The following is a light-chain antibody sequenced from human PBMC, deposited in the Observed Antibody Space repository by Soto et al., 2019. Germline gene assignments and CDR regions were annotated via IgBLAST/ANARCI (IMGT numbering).Light chain of an antibody. Sequence: EIVLTQSPGTLSLSPGERATLSCRASQSVSSSYLAWYQQKPGQAPRLLIYGASSRATGIPDRFSGSGSGTDFTLTISRLEPEDIAVYYCQQYGSSLYTFGQGTKLEL. J-gene: IGKJ2*01. CDR2: GAS. CDR3: QQYGSSLYT. CDR1: QSVSSSY. V-gene: IGKV3-20*01.